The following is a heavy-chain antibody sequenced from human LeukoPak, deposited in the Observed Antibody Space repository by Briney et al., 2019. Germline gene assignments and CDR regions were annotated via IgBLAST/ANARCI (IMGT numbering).Heavy chain of an antibody. CDR3: AKEHVDTAMVTLLDY. V-gene: IGHV1-69*05. CDR1: GGTFSSYA. Sequence: ASVKVSCKVSGGTFSSYAISWVRQAPGQGLEWMGRIIPIFGTANYAQKFQGRVTITTDESTTTAYMEQSSLRSEDTAVYYCAKEHVDTAMVTLLDYWGQGTLVTVSS. CDR2: IIPIFGTA. D-gene: IGHD5-18*01. J-gene: IGHJ4*02.